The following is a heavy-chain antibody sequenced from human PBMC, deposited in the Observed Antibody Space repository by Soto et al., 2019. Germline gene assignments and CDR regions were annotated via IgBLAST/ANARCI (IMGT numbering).Heavy chain of an antibody. CDR2: VSHTGRT. D-gene: IGHD3-16*01. CDR1: GGSFKSGSYS. CDR3: AREFAYFDS. Sequence: QVQLQESGPGLVKPSETLSLTCTVSGGSFKSGSYSWSWIRQPPGKGLEWIGYVSHTGRTSYNPSLKSLVSISMDTSKNQFSLNLDSVTAADSAVYFCAREFAYFDSWGQGTLVTVSS. V-gene: IGHV4-61*01. J-gene: IGHJ4*02.